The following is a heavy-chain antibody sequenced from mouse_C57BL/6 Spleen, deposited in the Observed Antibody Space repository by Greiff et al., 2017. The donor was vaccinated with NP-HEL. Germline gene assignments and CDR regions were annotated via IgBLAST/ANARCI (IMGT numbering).Heavy chain of an antibody. CDR2: IDPANGNT. J-gene: IGHJ4*01. CDR1: GFNIKNTY. CDR3: ARRGIYYYGSSYPHAMDY. V-gene: IGHV14-3*01. Sequence: EVQLQQSVAELVRPGASVKLSCTASGFNIKNTYMHWVKQRPEQGLEWIGRIDPANGNTKYAPKFQGKATITADTSSNTAYLQLSSLTSEDTAIYYCARRGIYYYGSSYPHAMDYWGQGTSVTVSS. D-gene: IGHD1-1*01.